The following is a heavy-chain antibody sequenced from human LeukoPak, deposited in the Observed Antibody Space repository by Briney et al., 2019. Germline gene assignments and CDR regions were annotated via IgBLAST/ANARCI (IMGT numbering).Heavy chain of an antibody. CDR3: ARERIIAVAGRLDYYYYYMDV. Sequence: SETLSLTCTVSGGSISSYYWSWIRQPAGKGLEWIGRIYTSGSTNYNPSLKSRVTMSVDTSKNQFSLKLSSVTAADTVVYYCARERIIAVAGRLDYYYYYMDVWGKGTTVTVSS. J-gene: IGHJ6*03. CDR1: GGSISSYY. D-gene: IGHD6-19*01. CDR2: IYTSGST. V-gene: IGHV4-4*07.